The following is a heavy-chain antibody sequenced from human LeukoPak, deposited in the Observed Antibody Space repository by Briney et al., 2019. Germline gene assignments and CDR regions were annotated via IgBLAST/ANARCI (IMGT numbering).Heavy chain of an antibody. Sequence: PSETLSLTCTVSGGSISNYYWSWIRQPPGKGLEWIGYIYYSGNTNYNSSLKSRVTISVDTSKNQFSLRLSSVTAADTAVYYCAREYSYGHTKRFDYWGQGTLVTVSS. V-gene: IGHV4-59*01. J-gene: IGHJ4*02. CDR1: GGSISNYY. CDR3: AREYSYGHTKRFDY. D-gene: IGHD5-18*01. CDR2: IYYSGNT.